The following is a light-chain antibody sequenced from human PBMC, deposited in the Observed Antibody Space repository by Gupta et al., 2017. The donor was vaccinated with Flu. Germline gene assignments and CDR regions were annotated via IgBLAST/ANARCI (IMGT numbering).Light chain of an antibody. V-gene: IGLV7-43*01. Sequence: TVTLTCASSTGAVTTDYYPNWIQQRPGQAPRALIYSTTNRHSWTPARFSGSLRGGKAALTLSGVQPEDEAEYYCLLYYGGNQGVFGGGTRLTVL. CDR1: TGAVTTDYY. CDR3: LLYYGGNQGV. J-gene: IGLJ3*02. CDR2: STT.